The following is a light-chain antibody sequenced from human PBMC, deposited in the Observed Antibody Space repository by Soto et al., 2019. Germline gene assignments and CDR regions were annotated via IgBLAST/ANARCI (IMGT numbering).Light chain of an antibody. V-gene: IGKV3-20*01. CDR3: HQFGDSPQT. J-gene: IGKJ1*01. Sequence: EIVLTQSPGTLSLSSGDRATLSCSASQSLSVSYSAWYQQKPGQAPRLLIYSTSTRAAGIPDRFTCRGSGTHFTLAISRLEPEDFAVYYCHQFGDSPQTFGQGTTV. CDR1: QSLSVSY. CDR2: STS.